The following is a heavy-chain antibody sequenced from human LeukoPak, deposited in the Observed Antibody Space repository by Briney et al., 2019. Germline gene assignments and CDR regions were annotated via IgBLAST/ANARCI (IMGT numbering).Heavy chain of an antibody. CDR2: INPNSGGT. CDR1: GYTFTGYY. CDR3: ASGVYDVWSQYYFDD. J-gene: IGHJ4*02. D-gene: IGHD3-3*01. Sequence: ASVKVSCKASGYTFTGYYMHWVRQAPGQGLEWMGWINPNSGGTNYAQKFQGRVTMTRDTSISTAYMELSRLRSDDTAVYYCASGVYDVWSQYYFDDWGQRTLVTVSS. V-gene: IGHV1-2*02.